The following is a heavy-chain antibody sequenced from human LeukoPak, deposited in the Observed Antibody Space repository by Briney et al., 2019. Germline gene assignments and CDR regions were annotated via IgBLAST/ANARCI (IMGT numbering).Heavy chain of an antibody. J-gene: IGHJ4*02. V-gene: IGHV4-59*08. Sequence: PSETLSLTCTVSGGSISSYYWSWIRQPPGKGLEWIGYIYYSGSTNYSPSLKSRVTISVDTSKNQFSLKLSSVTAADTAVYYCARAGGGVGADYWGQGTLVTVSS. CDR3: ARAGGGVGADY. CDR1: GGSISSYY. CDR2: IYYSGST. D-gene: IGHD1-26*01.